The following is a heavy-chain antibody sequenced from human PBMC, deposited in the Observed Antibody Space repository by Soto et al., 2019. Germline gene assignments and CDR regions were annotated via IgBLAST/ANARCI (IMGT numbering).Heavy chain of an antibody. D-gene: IGHD3-22*01. J-gene: IGHJ4*02. V-gene: IGHV3-33*01. CDR2: IWYDGSNK. CDR1: GFTFSSYG. Sequence: PGGSLRLSCAASGFTFSSYGMHWVRQAPGKGLEWVAVIWYDGSNKYYADSVKGRFTISRDNSKNTLYLQMNSLRAEDTAVYYCARDSLHYDSSGYPDYWGQGTLVTVSS. CDR3: ARDSLHYDSSGYPDY.